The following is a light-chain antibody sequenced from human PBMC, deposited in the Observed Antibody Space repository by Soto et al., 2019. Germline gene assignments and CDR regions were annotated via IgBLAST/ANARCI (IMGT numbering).Light chain of an antibody. Sequence: IVLTQSPAALSLTPKERATLSCRASQSVGSYLAWYQHKPGQAPRLLIYDASNRATGVPARFSGSGSGTDFTLTISSLEPEDFAVYYCQQRSYWGITFAQGTLLEIK. CDR1: QSVGSY. J-gene: IGKJ5*01. V-gene: IGKV3-11*01. CDR2: DAS. CDR3: QQRSYWGIT.